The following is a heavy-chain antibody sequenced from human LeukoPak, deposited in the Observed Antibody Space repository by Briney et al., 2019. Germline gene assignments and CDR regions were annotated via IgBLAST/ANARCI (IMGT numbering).Heavy chain of an antibody. D-gene: IGHD2-2*02. CDR3: ARYTGRFDY. CDR1: GGSVSSNYY. V-gene: IGHV4-39*01. CDR2: ICSGGNT. Sequence: SETLSLTCTVSGGSVSSNYYWGWIRQPPGKGLEWIGSICSGGNTCYNPSLESRVTISVDSSRTHFFLQLTSATAADTGVYFCARYTGRFDYWGQGTLVTVSS. J-gene: IGHJ4*02.